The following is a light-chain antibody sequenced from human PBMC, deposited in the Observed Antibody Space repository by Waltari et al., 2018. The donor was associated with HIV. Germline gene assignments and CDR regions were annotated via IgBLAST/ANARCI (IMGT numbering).Light chain of an antibody. CDR2: APT. J-gene: IGLJ1*01. CDR1: NSNIGAGFD. V-gene: IGLV1-40*01. CDR3: QSYDSSLSGYV. Sequence: QSVLTQPPSVSWAPGQRVTISSTGSNSNIGAGFDVPCYPQLPGTAPKLLLYAPTNRPSGVPDRFSGSKSGPSASLAITGLQAEEAADYYCQSYDSSLSGYVFATGTRVTVL.